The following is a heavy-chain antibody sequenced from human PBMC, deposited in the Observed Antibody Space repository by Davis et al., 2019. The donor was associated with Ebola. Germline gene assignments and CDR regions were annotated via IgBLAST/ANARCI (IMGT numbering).Heavy chain of an antibody. J-gene: IGHJ4*02. Sequence: GESLKTSCQASGYSFANDWIARVRQMPGKGLEWMGIISPGDSVTRYSPSFQGQDTISADKYISNAYLQWSSLKASDTAMYYCARLDGPYSSSPWYFDYWGQGTLVTVSS. V-gene: IGHV5-51*01. CDR2: ISPGDSVT. CDR1: GYSFANDW. CDR3: ARLDGPYSSSPWYFDY. D-gene: IGHD6-6*01.